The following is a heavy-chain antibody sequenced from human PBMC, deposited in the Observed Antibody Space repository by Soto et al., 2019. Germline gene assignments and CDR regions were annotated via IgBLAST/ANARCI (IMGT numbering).Heavy chain of an antibody. D-gene: IGHD3-3*01. CDR1: GFSFSDHY. V-gene: IGHV3-72*01. CDR2: TRKKVNGYTT. Sequence: PGXSLRLSGSASGFSFSDHYIDWVRQAPGKGLEWVGRTRKKVNGYTTEYAASVRGRFTISRDDSNNSLYLQMNSLKTEDTAVYYCARVSETFYFDYWGLGTLVTVSS. CDR3: ARVSETFYFDY. J-gene: IGHJ4*02.